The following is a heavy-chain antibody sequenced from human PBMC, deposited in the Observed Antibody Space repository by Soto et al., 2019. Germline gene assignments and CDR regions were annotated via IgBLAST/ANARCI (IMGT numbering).Heavy chain of an antibody. D-gene: IGHD5-18*01. Sequence: GGSLRLSCAASGFTFSSYAMSWVRQAPGKGLEWVSAISGSGGSTYYADSVKGRFTISRDNSKNTLYLQMNSLRAEDTAVYYCAKAPKTDVDTAMVVYFDYWGQGTLVTVSS. CDR3: AKAPKTDVDTAMVVYFDY. V-gene: IGHV3-23*01. J-gene: IGHJ4*02. CDR2: ISGSGGST. CDR1: GFTFSSYA.